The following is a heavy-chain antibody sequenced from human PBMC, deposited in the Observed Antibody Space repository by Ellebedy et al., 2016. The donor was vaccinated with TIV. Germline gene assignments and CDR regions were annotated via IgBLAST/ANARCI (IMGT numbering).Heavy chain of an antibody. CDR2: ISGSGRST. CDR3: AKDLFYDSFGPFDY. Sequence: PGGSLRLSCAASGFTFRNYGMSWVRQAPGKGLEWVAGISGSGRSTYYAESVKGRFTTSRDTSKNTVNLQMNSLRVEETAIYYCAKDLFYDSFGPFDYWGQGTLVTVSS. CDR1: GFTFRNYG. J-gene: IGHJ4*02. V-gene: IGHV3-23*01. D-gene: IGHD3-22*01.